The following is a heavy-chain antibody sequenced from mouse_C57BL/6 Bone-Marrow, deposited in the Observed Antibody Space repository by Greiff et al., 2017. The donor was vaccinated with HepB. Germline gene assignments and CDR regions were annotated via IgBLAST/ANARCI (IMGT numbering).Heavy chain of an antibody. J-gene: IGHJ4*01. CDR1: GYTFTNYW. CDR3: ARREAYAMDY. CDR2: IYPGGGYT. Sequence: VQLQQSGAELVRPGTSVKMSCKASGYTFTNYWIGWAKQRPGHGLEWIGDIYPGGGYTNYNEKFKGKATLTADKSSSTAYMQCSSLTSEDSAIYYCARREAYAMDYWGQGTSVTVSS. V-gene: IGHV1-63*01.